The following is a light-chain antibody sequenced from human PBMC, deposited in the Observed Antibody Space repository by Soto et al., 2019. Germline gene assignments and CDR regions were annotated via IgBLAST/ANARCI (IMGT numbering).Light chain of an antibody. V-gene: IGKV3-15*01. J-gene: IGKJ2*01. CDR2: VQS. Sequence: ELVMTQSPATLSASPGERATLSCRASQSVITNVAWYQQKPGQAPRLLIYVQSTRATGIPARFSGSGSGTEFTLTISSLQSEDFAVYYCQHYNHWPMYTFGQGTKVEIK. CDR1: QSVITN. CDR3: QHYNHWPMYT.